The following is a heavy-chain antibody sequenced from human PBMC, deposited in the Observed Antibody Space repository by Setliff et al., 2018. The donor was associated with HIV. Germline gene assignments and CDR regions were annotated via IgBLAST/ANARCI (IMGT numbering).Heavy chain of an antibody. CDR2: IYHSGST. J-gene: IGHJ5*02. Sequence: SETLSLTCAVSGYSISSGYYWGWIRQPPGKGLEWIGNIYHSGSTYYNPSLKSRVTISLDTSKNQFSLKLSSVTAADTAVYYCARDIQAAGTGWFDPWGQGTLVTVSS. CDR3: ARDIQAAGTGWFDP. CDR1: GYSISSGYY. D-gene: IGHD6-13*01. V-gene: IGHV4-38-2*02.